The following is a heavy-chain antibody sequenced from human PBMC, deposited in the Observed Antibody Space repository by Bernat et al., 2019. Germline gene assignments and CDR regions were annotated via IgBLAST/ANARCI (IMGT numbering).Heavy chain of an antibody. D-gene: IGHD3-10*02. J-gene: IGHJ3*01. Sequence: QVQLQESGPGLVKPSGTLSLTCAVSGGSISSSNWWSWVRQPPGKGLEWIGEIYHSGSTNQNPSLKSRIIISVDKSNNQFSLKLTSVTAADTAVYYCARKTTMFDAFDVWGRGTMVTVSS. CDR3: ARKTTMFDAFDV. CDR2: IYHSGST. V-gene: IGHV4-4*02. CDR1: GGSISSSNW.